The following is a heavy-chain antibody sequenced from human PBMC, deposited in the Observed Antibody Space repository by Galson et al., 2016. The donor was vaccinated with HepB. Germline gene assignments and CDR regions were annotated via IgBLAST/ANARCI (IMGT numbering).Heavy chain of an antibody. CDR2: ISSGSTI. CDR1: GFSFSTNN. J-gene: IGHJ6*02. V-gene: IGHV3-48*02. Sequence: SLRLSCAASGFSFSTNNMNWVRQAPGKGLGWVSYISSGSTIYYAASVKGRFTISRDNAKNSLYLQMNSLRDEDTAVYYCARDAPIGDQFYYYYGMDVWGQGTTVTVSS. CDR3: ARDAPIGDQFYYYYGMDV. D-gene: IGHD3-16*01.